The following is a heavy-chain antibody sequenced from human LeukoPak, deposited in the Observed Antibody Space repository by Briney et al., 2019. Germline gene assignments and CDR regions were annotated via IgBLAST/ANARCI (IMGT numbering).Heavy chain of an antibody. CDR2: IIPIFGTA. D-gene: IGHD4-17*01. CDR1: GGTFSSYA. V-gene: IGHV1-69*06. J-gene: IGHJ5*02. CDR3: ARDQATVTTRSRWFDP. Sequence: SVKVSCKASGGTFSSYAISWVRQAPGQGLGWMGRIIPIFGTANYAQKFQGRVTITADKSTSTAYMELSSLRSEDTAAYYCARDQATVTTRSRWFDPWGQGTLVTVSS.